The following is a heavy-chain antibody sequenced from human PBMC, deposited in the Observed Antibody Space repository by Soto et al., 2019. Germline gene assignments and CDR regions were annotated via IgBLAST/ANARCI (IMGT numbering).Heavy chain of an antibody. V-gene: IGHV1-24*01. CDR2: FDPEDGET. J-gene: IGHJ3*02. CDR3: ATDGSWSGYVNGSDAFDI. CDR1: GYTLTELS. D-gene: IGHD3-3*01. Sequence: ASVKVSCKVSGYTLTELSMHWVRQAPGKGLEWMGGFDPEDGETIYAQKFQGRVTMTEDTSTDTAYMELSSLRSEDTAVYYCATDGSWSGYVNGSDAFDIWGQGTMVTVSS.